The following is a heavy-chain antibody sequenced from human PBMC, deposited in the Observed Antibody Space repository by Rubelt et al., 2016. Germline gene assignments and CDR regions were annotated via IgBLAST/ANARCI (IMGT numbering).Heavy chain of an antibody. Sequence: EVQLVESGGDLVKPGGSQRLSCAASGFTFSDYAITWVRQAPGKGLEWVSAISGSGGSTYYADSVKGRFTISRDNSKNTLYLQMNSLRAEDTAVYYCAKNDYGDYAGSFDYGGQGTLVTVSS. J-gene: IGHJ4*02. D-gene: IGHD4-17*01. V-gene: IGHV3-23*04. CDR3: AKNDYGDYAGSFDY. CDR2: ISGSGGST. CDR1: GFTFSDYA.